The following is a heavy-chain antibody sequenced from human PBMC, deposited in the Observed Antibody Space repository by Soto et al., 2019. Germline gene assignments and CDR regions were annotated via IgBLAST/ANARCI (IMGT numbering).Heavy chain of an antibody. V-gene: IGHV5-51*01. CDR1: GYSFATYW. CDR3: ARGATIGTTDWFDP. D-gene: IGHD1-1*01. J-gene: IGHJ5*02. CDR2: IYPGDSDT. Sequence: GESLKISCKGSGYSFATYWIGWVRQMPGKGLEWMGMIYPGDSDTRYSPSFQGQVTSSADKSINTTYLQWSSLKASDTAIYYCARGATIGTTDWFDPWGQGTLVTVSS.